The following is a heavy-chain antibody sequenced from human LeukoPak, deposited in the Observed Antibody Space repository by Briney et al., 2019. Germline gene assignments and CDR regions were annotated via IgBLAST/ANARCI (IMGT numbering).Heavy chain of an antibody. CDR1: GGSISSYY. J-gene: IGHJ4*02. CDR3: ARAEYGSGSYFYFDY. CDR2: IYYSGST. Sequence: SETLSLTCTVSGGSISSYYWSWIRQPPGKGLEWIGYIYYSGSTNYNPSLKSRVTISVDTSKNQFSLKLSSVTAADTAVYYCARAEYGSGSYFYFDYWGQGTLVTVSS. V-gene: IGHV4-59*01. D-gene: IGHD3-10*01.